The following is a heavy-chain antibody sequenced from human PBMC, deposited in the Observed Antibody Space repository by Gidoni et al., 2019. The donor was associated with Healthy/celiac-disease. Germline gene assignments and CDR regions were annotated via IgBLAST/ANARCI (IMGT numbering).Heavy chain of an antibody. CDR2: IWYDGSNK. CDR1: GFTFSSYG. Sequence: QGQLVESGGGVVQPGRSLRLSGAASGFTFSSYGMHWVRQAPGKGLEWVAVIWYDGSNKYYADSVKGRFTISRDNSKNTLYLQMNSLRAEDTAVYYCALPFPTVWGQGTLVTVSS. CDR3: ALPFPTV. D-gene: IGHD4-4*01. V-gene: IGHV3-33*01. J-gene: IGHJ4*02.